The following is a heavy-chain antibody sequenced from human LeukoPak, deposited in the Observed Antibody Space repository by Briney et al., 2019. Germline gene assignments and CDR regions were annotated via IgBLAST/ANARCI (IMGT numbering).Heavy chain of an antibody. D-gene: IGHD6-6*01. CDR3: ASLSAYSSSGDYYYYYMDV. CDR1: GGSFSGYY. Sequence: PSETLSLTCAVYGGSFSGYYWSWIRQPPGKGLEWIGEINHSGSTNYNPSLKSRVTISVDTSKNQFSLKLSSVTAADTAVYYCASLSAYSSSGDYYYYYMDVWGKGTTVTVSS. J-gene: IGHJ6*03. CDR2: INHSGST. V-gene: IGHV4-34*01.